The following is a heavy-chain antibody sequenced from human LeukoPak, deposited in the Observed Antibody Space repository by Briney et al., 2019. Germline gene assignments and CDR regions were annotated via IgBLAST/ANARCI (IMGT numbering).Heavy chain of an antibody. CDR2: IYYSGST. V-gene: IGHV4-31*03. Sequence: PSETLSLTCTVSGGSISSGGYYWSWIRQHPGKGLEWIGYIYYSGSTYYNPSLKSRVTISVDTSKNQFSLKLSPVTAADTAVYYCARDRLERRYYYYGMDVWGQGTTVTVSS. D-gene: IGHD1-1*01. CDR1: GGSISSGGYY. J-gene: IGHJ6*02. CDR3: ARDRLERRYYYYGMDV.